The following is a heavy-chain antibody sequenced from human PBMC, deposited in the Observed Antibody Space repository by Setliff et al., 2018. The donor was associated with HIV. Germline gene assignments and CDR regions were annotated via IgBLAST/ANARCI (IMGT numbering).Heavy chain of an antibody. D-gene: IGHD1-26*01. CDR2: INHSGST. J-gene: IGHJ3*02. V-gene: IGHV4-34*01. CDR1: GGSFSGYY. CDR3: ARRRWELLKRGASFDI. Sequence: SETLSLTCAVYGGSFSGYYWSWIRQPPGKGLEWIGEINHSGSTNYNPSLKSRVTISVDTSKNQLSLKLSSVTAADTAVYYCARRRWELLKRGASFDIWGQGTMVTVSS.